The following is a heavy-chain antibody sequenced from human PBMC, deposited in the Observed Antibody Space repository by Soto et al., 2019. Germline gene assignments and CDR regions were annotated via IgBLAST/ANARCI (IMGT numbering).Heavy chain of an antibody. V-gene: IGHV3-13*01. CDR2: IGTAGDT. D-gene: IGHD1-1*01. CDR3: ASGVRDGYNLPAPIDY. Sequence: SGGSLRLSCAASGFTFSIYDMHLVLQASGKGLEWVSAIGTAGDTYYPGSVKGRFTISRENAKNSLYLQMNSLRAGDTAVYYCASGVRDGYNLPAPIDYWGQGTLVTVSS. CDR1: GFTFSIYD. J-gene: IGHJ4*02.